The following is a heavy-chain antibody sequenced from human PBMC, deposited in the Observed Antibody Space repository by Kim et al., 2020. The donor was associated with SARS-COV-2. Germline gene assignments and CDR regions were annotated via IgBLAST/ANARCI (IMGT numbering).Heavy chain of an antibody. J-gene: IGHJ4*02. CDR3: AKAGMVATPANYYFDY. D-gene: IGHD5-12*01. CDR1: GFTFDDYT. CDR2: ISWDGGST. V-gene: IGHV3-43*01. Sequence: GGSLRLSCAASGFTFDDYTMHWVRQAPGKGLEWVSLISWDGGSTYYADSVKGRFTISRDNSKNSLYLQMNSLRTEDTALYYCAKAGMVATPANYYFDYWGQGTLVTVSS.